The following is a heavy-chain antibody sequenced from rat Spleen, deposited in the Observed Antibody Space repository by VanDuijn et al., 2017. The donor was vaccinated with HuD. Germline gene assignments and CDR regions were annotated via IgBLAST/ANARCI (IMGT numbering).Heavy chain of an antibody. CDR1: GFSLTDYS. Sequence: VQLKESGPGLVQPSQTLSLTCTVSGFSLTDYSVYWVRQPPGKGLEWMGLMWSGGSTAYNSALKSRLSISRDTSTSQFFLKMDSLQTDDTAIYFCAKSHSDWYFDFWGPGTMVTVSS. CDR2: MWSGGST. D-gene: IGHD3-5*01. J-gene: IGHJ1*01. CDR3: AKSHSDWYFDF. V-gene: IGHV2S63*01.